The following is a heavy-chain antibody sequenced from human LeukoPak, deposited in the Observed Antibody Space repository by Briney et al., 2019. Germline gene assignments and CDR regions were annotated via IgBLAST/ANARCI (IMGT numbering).Heavy chain of an antibody. V-gene: IGHV1-8*03. J-gene: IGHJ6*03. CDR1: GYTFTSYD. D-gene: IGHD3-3*01. CDR3: ARDGYDFLSGYYPNYYYYYMDV. CDR2: MNPNSGNT. Sequence: ASVKVSCKASGYTFTSYDINWVRQATGQGLEWMGWMNPNSGNTGYAQKFQGRVTITRNTSISTAYMELSSLRSEDTAVYYCARDGYDFLSGYYPNYYYYYMDVWGKGTTVTVSS.